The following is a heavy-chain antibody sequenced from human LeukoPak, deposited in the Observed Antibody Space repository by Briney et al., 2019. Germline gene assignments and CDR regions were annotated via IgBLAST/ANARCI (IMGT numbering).Heavy chain of an antibody. CDR2: ITPMFGTP. J-gene: IGHJ4*02. Sequence: GASVKVSCKASGGTFISYDISWVRQAPGQGLEWMGGITPMFGTPNYAQKFQGRVTITADESTSTVYMELSSLRSEDTAVYYCARGWLAETTVVTPYNYWGQGTLVAVSS. D-gene: IGHD4-23*01. V-gene: IGHV1-69*13. CDR3: ARGWLAETTVVTPYNY. CDR1: GGTFISYD.